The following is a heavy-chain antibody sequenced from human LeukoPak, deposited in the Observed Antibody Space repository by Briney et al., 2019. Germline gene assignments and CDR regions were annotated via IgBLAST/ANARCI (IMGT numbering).Heavy chain of an antibody. CDR3: AKDMPPHYYYGSGSRPPRYYYYGMDV. J-gene: IGHJ6*01. Sequence: GRSLRLSCAASGFTFDDYAMHWVRQAPGKGLEWVSLISGDGGSTYYADSVKGRFTISRDNSKNSLYLQMNSLRTEDTALYYCAKDMPPHYYYGSGSRPPRYYYYGMDVWGQGTTVTVSS. V-gene: IGHV3-43*02. CDR1: GFTFDDYA. CDR2: ISGDGGST. D-gene: IGHD3-10*01.